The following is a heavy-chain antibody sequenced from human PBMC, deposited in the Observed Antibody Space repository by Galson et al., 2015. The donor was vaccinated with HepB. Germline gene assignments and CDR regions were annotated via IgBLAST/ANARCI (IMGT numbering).Heavy chain of an antibody. Sequence: SLRLSCAASGFTFSSYAMSWVRQAPGKGLEWVSAISGSGGSTYYADSVKGRFTISRDNSKNTLYLQMNSLRAEDTAVYYCAKVPPLTTVTTYYFDYWGQGTLVTVSS. V-gene: IGHV3-23*01. D-gene: IGHD4-17*01. CDR3: AKVPPLTTVTTYYFDY. J-gene: IGHJ4*02. CDR1: GFTFSSYA. CDR2: ISGSGGST.